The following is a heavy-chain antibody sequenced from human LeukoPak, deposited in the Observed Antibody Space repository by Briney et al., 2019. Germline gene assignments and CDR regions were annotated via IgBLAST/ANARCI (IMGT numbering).Heavy chain of an antibody. J-gene: IGHJ4*02. CDR2: IYSGGST. V-gene: IGHV3-53*01. D-gene: IGHD6-13*01. CDR3: ASHSSSWYGFDY. Sequence: GGSLRLSCAASGFTVSSNHMSWVRQGPGKGLEWVSVIYSGGSTYYADSVKGRFTISRDKSKNTLYLQMNSLRAEDTAVYYCASHSSSWYGFDYWGQGTLVTVSS. CDR1: GFTVSSNH.